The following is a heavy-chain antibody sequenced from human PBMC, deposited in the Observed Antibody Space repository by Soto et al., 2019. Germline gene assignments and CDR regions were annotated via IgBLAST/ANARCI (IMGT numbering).Heavy chain of an antibody. CDR3: ASIDNYYDSSGYSGAFDI. J-gene: IGHJ3*02. Sequence: QVQLVQSGAEVKKPGSSVKVSCKASGGTFSSYAISWVRQAPGQGLEWMGGIIPIFGTANYAQKFKGRVTITADKSTSTAYMELSSLRSEDTAVYYCASIDNYYDSSGYSGAFDIWGQGTMVTVSS. CDR2: IIPIFGTA. CDR1: GGTFSSYA. V-gene: IGHV1-69*06. D-gene: IGHD3-22*01.